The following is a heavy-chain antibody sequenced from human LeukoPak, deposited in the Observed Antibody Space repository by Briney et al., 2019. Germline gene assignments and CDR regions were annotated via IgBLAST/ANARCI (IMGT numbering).Heavy chain of an antibody. CDR1: GFTFSSYW. Sequence: GGSLRLSCAASGFTFSSYWMHWVRQAPGKGLVWVSRINSDGSSTSYADSVKGRFTISRDNAKNTLYLQMNSLRAEDTAVYYCAKDLLLWFGELLVGFDYWGQGTLVTVSS. D-gene: IGHD3-10*01. V-gene: IGHV3-74*01. CDR3: AKDLLLWFGELLVGFDY. J-gene: IGHJ4*02. CDR2: INSDGSST.